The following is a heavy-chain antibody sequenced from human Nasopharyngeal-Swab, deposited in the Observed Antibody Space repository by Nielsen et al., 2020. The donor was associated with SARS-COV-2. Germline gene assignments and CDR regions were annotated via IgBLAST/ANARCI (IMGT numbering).Heavy chain of an antibody. CDR2: ISYDGSNE. Sequence: VGQAPGKGLEWVAVISYDGSNEYYADSVKGRFTISRDNSKNTLYLQMNSLRAEDTAVYYCAKVARDIVVVPAAMKAYYYYGMDVWGQGTTVTVSS. J-gene: IGHJ6*02. CDR3: AKVARDIVVVPAAMKAYYYYGMDV. V-gene: IGHV3-30*04. D-gene: IGHD2-2*01.